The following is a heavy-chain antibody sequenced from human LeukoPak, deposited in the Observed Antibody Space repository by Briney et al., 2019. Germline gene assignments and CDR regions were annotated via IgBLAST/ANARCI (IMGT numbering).Heavy chain of an antibody. Sequence: SETLSLTCAVYGGSFSGYYWSWIRQPPGKGLEWIGEINHSGSTNYNPSLKSRVTISVDTSKNQFSLKLSSVTAADTAVYFCARHYYDRVYFDYWGQGTLVTVSS. CDR3: ARHYYDRVYFDY. CDR2: INHSGST. J-gene: IGHJ4*02. CDR1: GGSFSGYY. V-gene: IGHV4-34*01. D-gene: IGHD3-22*01.